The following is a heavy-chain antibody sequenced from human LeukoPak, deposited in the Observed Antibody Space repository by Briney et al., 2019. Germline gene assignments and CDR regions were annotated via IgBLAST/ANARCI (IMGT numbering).Heavy chain of an antibody. V-gene: IGHV3-30*18. CDR1: GFTFSTYG. D-gene: IGHD4-17*01. Sequence: GGSLRLSCVASGFTFSTYGMHWVRQAPGKGLEWVAVISYDGSNKYYADSVKGRFTISRDNSKNTLYLQMNSLRAEDMAVYYCANGKYGDYGKDAFDIWGQGTMVTVSS. CDR3: ANGKYGDYGKDAFDI. CDR2: ISYDGSNK. J-gene: IGHJ3*02.